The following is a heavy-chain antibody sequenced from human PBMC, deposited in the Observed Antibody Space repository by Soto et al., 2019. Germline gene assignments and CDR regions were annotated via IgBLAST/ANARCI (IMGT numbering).Heavy chain of an antibody. V-gene: IGHV5-51*01. Sequence: WEARKSSCKFSVYSFTSYWIGGFRQIPRKGLEWMGIISPDDSETRYSPSFQVQVTISVDKSITTAYLQWSSLKASDTAMYYCARGVGGNLVYFDNWGQGTLVTVSS. CDR2: ISPDDSET. CDR3: ARGVGGNLVYFDN. CDR1: VYSFTSYW. D-gene: IGHD2-15*01. J-gene: IGHJ4*02.